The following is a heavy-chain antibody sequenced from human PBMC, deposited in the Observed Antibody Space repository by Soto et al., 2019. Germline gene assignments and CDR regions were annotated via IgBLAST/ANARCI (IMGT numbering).Heavy chain of an antibody. D-gene: IGHD6-6*01. V-gene: IGHV4-30-2*01. CDR1: GDSISSGGFS. J-gene: IGHJ4*02. CDR3: ARDRPGPQHYFDY. Sequence: PSETLSLTCAVSGDSISSGGFSWSWIRQPPGKGLEWIGYIYHSGTSFYNPSLKSRVTISVDGSKNQFSLKVNSVTAADTAVYYCARDRPGPQHYFDYWGLGNMVTVSS. CDR2: IYHSGTS.